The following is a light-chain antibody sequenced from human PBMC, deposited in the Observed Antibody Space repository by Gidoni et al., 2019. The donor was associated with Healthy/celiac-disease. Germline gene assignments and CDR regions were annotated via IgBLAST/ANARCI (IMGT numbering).Light chain of an antibody. CDR1: QDIINY. V-gene: IGKV1-33*01. J-gene: IGKJ5*01. CDR3: QQYDNLPLT. Sequence: DIHMTQSPSSLSASVGDRVTITCQASQDIINYLNWYQQKPGKSPKLLIYDASNLETGVPSRFSGSGSGTDFTSTISSLQPEYIATYYCQQYDNLPLTFGQGTRLEIK. CDR2: DAS.